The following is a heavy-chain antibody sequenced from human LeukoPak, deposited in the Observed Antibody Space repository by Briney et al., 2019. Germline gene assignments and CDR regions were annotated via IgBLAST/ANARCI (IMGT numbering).Heavy chain of an antibody. V-gene: IGHV4-31*03. Sequence: SQTLSLTCTVSGGSISSGGYYWSWIRQHPGKGLEWIGYIYYSGSTYYNPSLKSRVTISVDTSKNQFSLKLSSVTAADTAVYYCARDGMRGGNFRISWGQGTLVTVSS. CDR2: IYYSGST. D-gene: IGHD2-21*02. CDR1: GGSISSGGYY. J-gene: IGHJ4*02. CDR3: ARDGMRGGNFRIS.